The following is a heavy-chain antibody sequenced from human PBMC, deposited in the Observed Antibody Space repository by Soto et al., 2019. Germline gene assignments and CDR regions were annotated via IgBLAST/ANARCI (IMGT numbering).Heavy chain of an antibody. CDR2: ISWDSGTI. CDR1: GFTFDNCG. J-gene: IGHJ5*02. Sequence: GGSLRLSCAASGFTFDNCGMHWVRQAPGKGLEWVSGISWDSGTIGYADSVKGRFIISRDDAKNSLYLQMNSLRGEDTALYYCVQGRYPTMATPLDHWGQGTLVTVSS. CDR3: VQGRYPTMATPLDH. V-gene: IGHV3-9*01. D-gene: IGHD5-12*01.